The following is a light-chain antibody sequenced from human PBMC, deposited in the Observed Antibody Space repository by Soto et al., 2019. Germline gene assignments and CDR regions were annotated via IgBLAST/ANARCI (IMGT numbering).Light chain of an antibody. CDR2: DVS. CDR3: SSYTSSSTYV. J-gene: IGLJ1*01. CDR1: SSDVGAYNY. V-gene: IGLV2-14*03. Sequence: QSALTQAAPVSGSPGQSITISCTGTSSDVGAYNYVSRYQQHPGKAPKLMIYDVSNRPSGVSNRFSGSKSGNTASLTISGLQAEDEADYYCSSYTSSSTYVFGTGTKLTVL.